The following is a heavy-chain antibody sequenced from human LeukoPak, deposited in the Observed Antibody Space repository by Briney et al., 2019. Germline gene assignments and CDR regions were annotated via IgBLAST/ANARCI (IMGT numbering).Heavy chain of an antibody. J-gene: IGHJ4*02. V-gene: IGHV3-23*01. CDR3: AKAGHYDYVWGSFDY. D-gene: IGHD3-16*01. CDR1: GFTFSSYA. Sequence: GGSLRLSCAASGFTFSSYAMSWVRQAPGKGLEWVSAISGSGGSTYYADSVKGRFTISGDNSKNTLYLQMNSLRAEDTAVYYCAKAGHYDYVWGSFDYWGQGTLVTVSS. CDR2: ISGSGGST.